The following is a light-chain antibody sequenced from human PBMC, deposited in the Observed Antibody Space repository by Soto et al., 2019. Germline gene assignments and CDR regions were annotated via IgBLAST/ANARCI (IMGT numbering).Light chain of an antibody. CDR1: QSFSGW. J-gene: IGKJ1*01. CDR3: QQFRT. V-gene: IGKV1-5*01. CDR2: DAS. Sequence: DIQMTQSPSTLSASVGDRVTVTCRGSQSFSGWLGWYQQKPGKAPKLMIYDASNLESGVPSRFSGSGSGTDLNLTISSLQPDDFATYYCQQFRTFGQGTKVEIK.